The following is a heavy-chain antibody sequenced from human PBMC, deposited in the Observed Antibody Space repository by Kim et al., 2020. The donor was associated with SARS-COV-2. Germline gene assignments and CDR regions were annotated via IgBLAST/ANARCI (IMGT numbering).Heavy chain of an antibody. CDR3: VRCGGGWFTDYYYGMDV. CDR1: GFTVSSNY. D-gene: IGHD6-19*01. CDR2: IYSGGST. J-gene: IGHJ6*02. Sequence: GGSLRLSCAASGFTVSSNYMSWVRQAPGKGLEWVSVIYSGGSTYYADSVKGRFTISRDNSKNTLYLQMNSLRAEDTAVYYCVRCGGGWFTDYYYGMDVWGQGTTVTVSS. V-gene: IGHV3-53*01.